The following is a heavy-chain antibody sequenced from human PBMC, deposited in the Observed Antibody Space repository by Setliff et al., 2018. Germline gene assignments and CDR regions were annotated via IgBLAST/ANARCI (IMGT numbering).Heavy chain of an antibody. CDR1: GDSINSRTNY. CDR3: VRAPVYCSGDCYPRWFDP. J-gene: IGHJ5*02. D-gene: IGHD2-21*02. CDR2: IFMSGGT. Sequence: SETLSLTCTVSGDSINSRTNYWSWIRQPAGKGLEWIGHIFMSGGTTYDPSFKSRVRISLDMSRNQFFLNLKNVTAADTATYYCVRAPVYCSGDCYPRWFDPWGQGTLVTVSS. V-gene: IGHV4-61*09.